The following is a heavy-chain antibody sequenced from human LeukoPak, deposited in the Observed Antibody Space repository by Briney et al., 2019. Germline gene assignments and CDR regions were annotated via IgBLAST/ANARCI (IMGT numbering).Heavy chain of an antibody. V-gene: IGHV4-59*08. J-gene: IGHJ3*02. CDR3: ARHIGAWAFDI. CDR2: IYDEGNT. Sequence: PSETLSLTCTVSGGSISGYYWSWVRQSSGKGLEWIANIYDEGNTKKNPSLKSRVTISRDMSKNQVSLKLTSVTAADTAIYSCARHIGAWAFDIWGQGTMVTVSP. CDR1: GGSISGYY.